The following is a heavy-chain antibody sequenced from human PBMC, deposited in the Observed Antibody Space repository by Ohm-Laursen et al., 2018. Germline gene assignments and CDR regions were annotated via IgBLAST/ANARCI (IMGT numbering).Heavy chain of an antibody. CDR1: GYTFTGYY. Sequence: SVKVSCKASGYTFTGYYMHWVRQAPGQGLEWMGWINPNSGGTNYAQKFQGRVTMTRDTSISTAYMELSRLRSDDSAVYYCARLPDYSGWPFDHWGQGALVTVSS. D-gene: IGHD6-19*01. V-gene: IGHV1-2*02. J-gene: IGHJ4*02. CDR3: ARLPDYSGWPFDH. CDR2: INPNSGGT.